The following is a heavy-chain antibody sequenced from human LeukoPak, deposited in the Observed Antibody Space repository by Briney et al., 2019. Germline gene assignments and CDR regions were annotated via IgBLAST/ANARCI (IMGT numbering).Heavy chain of an antibody. CDR3: SGDIPVLAADYYYYMDV. CDR2: TYYRSKWYT. V-gene: IGHV6-1*01. J-gene: IGHJ6*03. D-gene: IGHD6-19*01. Sequence: SQTLSLTCAISGDTVSSNSAAWNWIRQSPSRGLEWLGRTYYRSKWYTDYAVSVESRITIKPDTAKNQFSLQLNSVTPEDTAVYYCSGDIPVLAADYYYYMDVWGQGTTVTVSS. CDR1: GDTVSSNSAA.